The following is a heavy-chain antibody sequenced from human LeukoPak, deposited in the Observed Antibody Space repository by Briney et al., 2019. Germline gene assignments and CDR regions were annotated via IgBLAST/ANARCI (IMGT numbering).Heavy chain of an antibody. CDR2: ISYSGYNA. CDR3: ARDIELST. CDR1: GFTFSNAW. V-gene: IGHV3-23*01. D-gene: IGHD3-16*02. J-gene: IGHJ3*01. Sequence: TRGSLRLSCAASGFTFSNAWMSWVRQAPGKGLDWVSLISYSGYNAYYADSVRGRFTISRDNSKDTLYLHMHSLRAEDTAIYYCARDIELSTWGLGTMVTVSS.